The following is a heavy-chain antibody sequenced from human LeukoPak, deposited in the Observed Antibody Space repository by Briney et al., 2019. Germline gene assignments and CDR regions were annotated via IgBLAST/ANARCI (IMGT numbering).Heavy chain of an antibody. V-gene: IGHV3-23*01. CDR3: AKEGQYSSGWFSFDY. CDR2: ISGSGGST. Sequence: GGSLRLSCAASGFTFSSYWIHWVRQAPGKGLEWVSAISGSGGSTYYADSVKGRFTISRDNSKNTLYLQMNSLRAEDTAVYYCAKEGQYSSGWFSFDYWGQGTLVTVSS. CDR1: GFTFSSYW. J-gene: IGHJ4*02. D-gene: IGHD6-19*01.